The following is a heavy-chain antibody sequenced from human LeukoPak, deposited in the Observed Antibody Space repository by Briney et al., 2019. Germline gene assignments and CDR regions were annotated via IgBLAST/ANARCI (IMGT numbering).Heavy chain of an antibody. Sequence: GGSLRLSCTASGFTFGDYAMSWFRQAPGKGLEWVGFIRSKAYGGTTEYAASVKGRFTISRDDSKSIAYLQMNSLKTEDTAVYYCTRDPYSSSWYSYYFDYWGQGTLVTVSS. J-gene: IGHJ4*02. D-gene: IGHD6-13*01. CDR1: GFTFGDYA. V-gene: IGHV3-49*03. CDR3: TRDPYSSSWYSYYFDY. CDR2: IRSKAYGGTT.